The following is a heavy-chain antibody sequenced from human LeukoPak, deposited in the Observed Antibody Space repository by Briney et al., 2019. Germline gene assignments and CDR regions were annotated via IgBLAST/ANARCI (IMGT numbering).Heavy chain of an antibody. V-gene: IGHV4-59*01. CDR1: GGSISSYY. CDR3: ARDRGVSYDSSGYPQDAFDI. J-gene: IGHJ3*02. CDR2: IYYSGST. D-gene: IGHD3-22*01. Sequence: SETLSLTCTVSGGSISSYYWSWIRQPPRKGLEWIGYIYYSGSTNYNPSLKSRVTISVDTSKNQFSLKLSSVTAADTAVYYCARDRGVSYDSSGYPQDAFDIWGQGTMVTVSS.